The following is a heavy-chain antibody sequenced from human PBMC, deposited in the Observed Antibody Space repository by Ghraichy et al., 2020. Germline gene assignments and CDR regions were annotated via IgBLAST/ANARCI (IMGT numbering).Heavy chain of an antibody. V-gene: IGHV1-8*01. CDR3: ARGEKDPPTYYEFWRGYLRHATHYYYYGMDV. J-gene: IGHJ6*02. CDR2: MNPNSGNT. Sequence: ASVKVSCKASGYTFTSYDINWVRQATGQGLEWMGWMNPNSGNTGYAQKFQGRVTMTRNTSISTAYMELSSLRSEDTAVYYCARGEKDPPTYYEFWRGYLRHATHYYYYGMDVWGQGTTVTVSS. CDR1: GYTFTSYD. D-gene: IGHD3-3*01.